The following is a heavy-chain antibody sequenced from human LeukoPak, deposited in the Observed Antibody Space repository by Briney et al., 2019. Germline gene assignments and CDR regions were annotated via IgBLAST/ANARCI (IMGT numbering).Heavy chain of an antibody. V-gene: IGHV3-73*01. CDR1: GLTFSDSI. CDR2: IRGKADSYAT. D-gene: IGHD1-1*01. J-gene: IGHJ4*02. Sequence: GGSLKLSCAASGLTFSDSIIHWVRQASGKGLEWVGRIRGKADSYATGYAASVKGRFIVSRDDPRNTAYLQTNSLTTEDTALYYCSRQLSGTGATDYWGQGTLVTVSS. CDR3: SRQLSGTGATDY.